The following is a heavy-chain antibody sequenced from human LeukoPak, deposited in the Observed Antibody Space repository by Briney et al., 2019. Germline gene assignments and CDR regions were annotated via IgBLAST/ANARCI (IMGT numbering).Heavy chain of an antibody. J-gene: IGHJ4*02. V-gene: IGHV4-59*01. CDR3: ARGGDGYNCFNY. CDR1: GGSISSYY. Sequence: ASETLSLTCTVSGGSISSYYWSWIRQPPGKGLEWIGYIYYSGSTNYNPSLKSRVTMSVDTSKNQFSLKLSSVTAADTAVYYCARGGDGYNCFNYWGQGTLVTVSS. CDR2: IYYSGST. D-gene: IGHD5-24*01.